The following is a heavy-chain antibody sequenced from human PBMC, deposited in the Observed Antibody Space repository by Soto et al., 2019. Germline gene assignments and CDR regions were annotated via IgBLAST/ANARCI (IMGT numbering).Heavy chain of an antibody. CDR3: AKDRTPFWWIDVFYAMDV. CDR2: ISYDGSNK. CDR1: GFTFRSYG. Sequence: QVQLVESGGGVVQPGRSLRLSCAASGFTFRSYGMHWVRQAPGKGLEWVAVISYDGSNKYYADSVKGRFTISRDNSKNTLYLQMNSLRAEDTAVFYCAKDRTPFWWIDVFYAMDVWGQGTTVTVSS. D-gene: IGHD3-16*01. J-gene: IGHJ6*02. V-gene: IGHV3-30*18.